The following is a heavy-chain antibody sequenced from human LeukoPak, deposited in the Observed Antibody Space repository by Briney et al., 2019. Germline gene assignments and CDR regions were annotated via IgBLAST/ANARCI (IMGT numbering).Heavy chain of an antibody. J-gene: IGHJ4*02. CDR1: GYSFTSYR. Sequence: GESLKISCKGSGYSFTSYRISWVRQMPGKGLEWMGRIDPSDSYTNYSPSFQGHVTISADKSISTAYLQWSSLKASDTAMYYCARTYYDILTGEVHFDYWGQGTLVTVSS. D-gene: IGHD3-9*01. CDR2: IDPSDSYT. V-gene: IGHV5-10-1*01. CDR3: ARTYYDILTGEVHFDY.